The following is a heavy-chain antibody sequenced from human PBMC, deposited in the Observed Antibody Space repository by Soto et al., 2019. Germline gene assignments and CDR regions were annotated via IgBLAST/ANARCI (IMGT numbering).Heavy chain of an antibody. D-gene: IGHD2-21*02. J-gene: IGHJ6*02. CDR2: ISGSGGSI. Sequence: EVPLLDSGGGLVQPGGALRLSCSASGFIFSSSAMNWVRQAPGKGLEWVSAISGSGGSIYYAASVKGRFTISRDNSKTTLYLQMDSLRAEDTAVYYCAKGGGDSLRYGMDVWGQGTTVTVSS. V-gene: IGHV3-23*01. CDR1: GFIFSSSA. CDR3: AKGGGDSLRYGMDV.